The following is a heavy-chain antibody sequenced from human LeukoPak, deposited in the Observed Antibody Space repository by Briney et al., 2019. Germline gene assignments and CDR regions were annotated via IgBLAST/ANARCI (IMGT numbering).Heavy chain of an antibody. CDR2: IFYSGST. D-gene: IGHD5-12*01. CDR1: GGSISSSSFY. J-gene: IGHJ3*02. Sequence: PSETLSFTCTVSGGSISSSSFYWDWIRQPPGKGLEWIGTIFYSGSTYYNPSLKSRITISVDTSKNQFSLKLSSVTAADTAVYYCARHSRSGYSDYESAFDIWGQGTMVIVSS. CDR3: ARHSRSGYSDYESAFDI. V-gene: IGHV4-39*01.